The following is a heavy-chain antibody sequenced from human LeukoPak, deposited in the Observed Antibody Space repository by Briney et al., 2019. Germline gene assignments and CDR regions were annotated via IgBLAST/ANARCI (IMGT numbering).Heavy chain of an antibody. V-gene: IGHV4-38-2*02. CDR3: ARESGPYDAFDI. CDR2: IYHSGST. J-gene: IGHJ3*02. D-gene: IGHD6-25*01. Sequence: SETLSLTCTVSGFSISIGYYWGWSRQPPGKGLEWLGSIYHSGSTYYNPSLKSRVTISVDTSKNQFSLKLSSVTAADTAVYYCARESGPYDAFDIWGQGTMVTVSS. CDR1: GFSISIGYY.